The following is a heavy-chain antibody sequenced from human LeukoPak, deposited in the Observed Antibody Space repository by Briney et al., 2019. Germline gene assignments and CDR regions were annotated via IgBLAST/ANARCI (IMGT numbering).Heavy chain of an antibody. CDR1: GFTFSSYE. CDR3: AGDSYYYDSSGAN. Sequence: GGSLRLSCAASGFTFSSYEMNWVRQAPGKGLEWVSYISSSGSTIYYADSVKGRFTISRDNAENSLYLQMNSLRAEDTAVYYCAGDSYYYDSSGANWGQGTLVTVSS. J-gene: IGHJ1*01. CDR2: ISSSGSTI. V-gene: IGHV3-48*03. D-gene: IGHD3-22*01.